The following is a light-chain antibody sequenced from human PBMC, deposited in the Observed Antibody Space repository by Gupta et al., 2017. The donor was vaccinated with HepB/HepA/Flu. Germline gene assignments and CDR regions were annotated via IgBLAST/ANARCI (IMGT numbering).Light chain of an antibody. CDR2: SAS. CDR1: QGVTNR. Sequence: DLQMTQPPSSVSASVGDRVTITCRASQGVTNRLAWYQHKAGKAPKVLIYSASTLESGVPSRFSGSGSGTDFTLTINNLQPEDFATYYCQQANTFPYTFGQGTKLEIK. CDR3: QQANTFPYT. J-gene: IGKJ2*01. V-gene: IGKV1-12*01.